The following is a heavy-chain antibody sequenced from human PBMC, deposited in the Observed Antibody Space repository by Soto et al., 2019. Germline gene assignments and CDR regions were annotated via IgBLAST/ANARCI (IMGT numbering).Heavy chain of an antibody. J-gene: IGHJ4*02. Sequence: PSETLSLTCAVYGGSFSGYYWSWIRQPPGKGLEWIGEINHSGSTNYNPSPKSRVAISVDTSKNHFSLKLSSVTAADTAVYYCARGRQFWSGYYTYYFDYWGQGTLVTVSS. V-gene: IGHV4-34*01. CDR1: GGSFSGYY. CDR3: ARGRQFWSGYYTYYFDY. D-gene: IGHD3-3*02. CDR2: INHSGST.